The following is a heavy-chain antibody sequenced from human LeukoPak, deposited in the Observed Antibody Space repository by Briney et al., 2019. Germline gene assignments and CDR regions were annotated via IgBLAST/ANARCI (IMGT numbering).Heavy chain of an antibody. CDR1: GYSITSGYY. CDR3: AREGWELLSEYFQH. Sequence: PSETLSLTCTVSGYSITSGYYWSWIRQPAGKGLEWIGRIYTSGSTNYNPSLKSRVTMSVDTSKNQFSLKLSSVTAADTAVYYCAREGWELLSEYFQHWGQGTLVTVSS. J-gene: IGHJ1*01. V-gene: IGHV4-4*07. CDR2: IYTSGST. D-gene: IGHD1-26*01.